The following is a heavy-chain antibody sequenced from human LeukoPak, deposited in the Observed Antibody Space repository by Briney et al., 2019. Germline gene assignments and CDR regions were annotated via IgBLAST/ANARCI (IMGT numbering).Heavy chain of an antibody. J-gene: IGHJ4*02. D-gene: IGHD3-9*01. Sequence: ASVSVSCTASGYTFTSYDINWVRQAPGQGLEWMGWTNPNSGNTGYAQKFQGRVTMTRNTSISTAYMELSSLRSEDTAVYYCARGTPYYDILTGYSDYWGQGTLVTASS. V-gene: IGHV1-8*01. CDR1: GYTFTSYD. CDR3: ARGTPYYDILTGYSDY. CDR2: TNPNSGNT.